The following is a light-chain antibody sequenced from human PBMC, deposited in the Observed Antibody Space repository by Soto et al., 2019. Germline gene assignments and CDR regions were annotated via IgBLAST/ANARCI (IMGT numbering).Light chain of an antibody. V-gene: IGLV1-40*01. CDR1: NSNIGSCYD. Sequence: QSVLTQPPSVSGAPGQRVTIPCTGSNSNIGSCYDVHWYQQLPGTVPKLLIYGDNNRPSGVPDRFSGSKSGTSASLAITGLQDEDEADYYCQSYDNSLSHVVFGGGTKLTVL. CDR3: QSYDNSLSHVV. CDR2: GDN. J-gene: IGLJ2*01.